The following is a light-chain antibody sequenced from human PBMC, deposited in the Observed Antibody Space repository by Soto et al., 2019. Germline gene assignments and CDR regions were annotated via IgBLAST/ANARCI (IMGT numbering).Light chain of an antibody. Sequence: QSALTQPPSASGSPGQSVTVSCAGTSSDVGGYNYVSWYQKHPGKAPKLLIYEVFQRPSGVPDRFSGSKSGDTASLTVSGLQAEDEADYYCCSYAGTYTEVFGGGTKLTVL. CDR2: EVF. V-gene: IGLV2-8*01. CDR3: CSYAGTYTEV. J-gene: IGLJ2*01. CDR1: SSDVGGYNY.